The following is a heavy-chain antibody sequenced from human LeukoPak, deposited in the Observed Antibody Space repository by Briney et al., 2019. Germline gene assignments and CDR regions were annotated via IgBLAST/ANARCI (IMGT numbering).Heavy chain of an antibody. V-gene: IGHV1-69*05. J-gene: IGHJ5*02. Sequence: ASVKVSRKASGGTFSSYAISWVRQAPGQGLEWMGGIIPIFGTANYAQKFQGRVTITTDESTSTAYMELSSLRSEDTAVYYCARRIYGSREGWFDPWGQGTLVTVSS. D-gene: IGHD3-10*01. CDR1: GGTFSSYA. CDR3: ARRIYGSREGWFDP. CDR2: IIPIFGTA.